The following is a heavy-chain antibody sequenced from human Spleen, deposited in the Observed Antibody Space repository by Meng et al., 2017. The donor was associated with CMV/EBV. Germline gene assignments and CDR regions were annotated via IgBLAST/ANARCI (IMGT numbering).Heavy chain of an antibody. CDR2: IGYRSGYI. V-gene: IGHV3-21*01. Sequence: GESLKISCAVSGFPFSSHTMNWVRQAPGKGLEWVSSIGYRSGYIYYADSVKGRFTISRDNSKNTLYLQMNSLRTDDTALYYCARDPYCTSTTCYSVGWLDPWGQGTLVTVSS. J-gene: IGHJ5*02. CDR3: ARDPYCTSTTCYSVGWLDP. CDR1: GFPFSSHT. D-gene: IGHD2-2*01.